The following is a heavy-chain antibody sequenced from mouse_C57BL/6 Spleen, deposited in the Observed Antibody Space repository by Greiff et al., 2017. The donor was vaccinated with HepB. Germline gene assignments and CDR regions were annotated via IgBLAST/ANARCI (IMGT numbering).Heavy chain of an antibody. J-gene: IGHJ4*01. CDR2: IYPGDGDT. CDR1: GYAFSSSW. D-gene: IGHD1-1*01. CDR3: ARSFITTVVEDYAMDY. V-gene: IGHV1-82*01. Sequence: VQLQESGPELVKPGASVKISCKASGYAFSSSWMNWVKQRPGKGLEWIGRIYPGDGDTNYNGKFKGKATLTADKSSSTAYMQLSSLTSEDSAVYFCARSFITTVVEDYAMDYWGQGTSVTVSS.